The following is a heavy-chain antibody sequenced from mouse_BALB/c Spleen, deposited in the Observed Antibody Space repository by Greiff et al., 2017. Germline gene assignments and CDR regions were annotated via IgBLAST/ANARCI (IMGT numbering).Heavy chain of an antibody. CDR3: ARSTTVVATDAMDY. J-gene: IGHJ4*01. D-gene: IGHD1-1*01. CDR2: INPYNDGT. Sequence: VQLKESGPELVKPGASVKMSCKASGYTFTSYVMHWVKQKPGQGLEWIGYINPYNDGTKYNEKFKGKATLTSDKSSSTAYMELSSLTSEDSAVYYCARSTTVVATDAMDYWGQGTSVTVSS. CDR1: GYTFTSYV. V-gene: IGHV1-14*01.